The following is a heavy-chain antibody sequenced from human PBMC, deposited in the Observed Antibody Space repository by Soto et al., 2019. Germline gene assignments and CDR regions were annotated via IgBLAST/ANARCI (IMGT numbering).Heavy chain of an antibody. CDR1: GFTFSNYA. CDR2: ITAGGSTK. J-gene: IGHJ4*02. Sequence: EVQLLESGGGLVQPEGSLRLSCAASGFTFSNYAMSWVRQAPGKGLEWVSSITAGGSTKYYADAVKGRFTISRDNSKNTLYLQMNSLRAEDTALYYGAKSSAPKSIYLPADYWGQGTLVTVSS. CDR3: AKSSAPKSIYLPADY. D-gene: IGHD3-10*01. V-gene: IGHV3-23*01.